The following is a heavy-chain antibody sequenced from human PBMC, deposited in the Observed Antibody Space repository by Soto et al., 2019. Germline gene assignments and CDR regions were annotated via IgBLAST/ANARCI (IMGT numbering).Heavy chain of an antibody. V-gene: IGHV3-21*01. CDR3: ASESSGSSLYYFDY. Sequence: GGSLRLSCAASGFTFSSYSMNWVRQAPGKGLEWVSSISSSSSYIYYADSVKGRFTISRDNAKNSLYLQMNSLRAEDTAVYYCASESSGSSLYYFDYWGQGTLVTVSS. CDR1: GFTFSSYS. CDR2: ISSSSSYI. D-gene: IGHD3-10*01. J-gene: IGHJ4*02.